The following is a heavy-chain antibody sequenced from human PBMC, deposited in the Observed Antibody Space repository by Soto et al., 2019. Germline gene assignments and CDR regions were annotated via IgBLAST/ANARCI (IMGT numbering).Heavy chain of an antibody. J-gene: IGHJ4*02. CDR2: IGGGGGYT. CDR3: AKGDSGGFPRYFDY. V-gene: IGHV3-23*01. CDR1: GFTFSDYA. D-gene: IGHD3-22*01. Sequence: GGSLRLSCAASGFTFSDYAMSWVRQAPGKGLEWVPAIGGGGGYTYNADSVKGRFTISRDNSKNTVSLQLNSLKVEDTAVYFCAKGDSGGFPRYFDYRGQGTLVTVSS.